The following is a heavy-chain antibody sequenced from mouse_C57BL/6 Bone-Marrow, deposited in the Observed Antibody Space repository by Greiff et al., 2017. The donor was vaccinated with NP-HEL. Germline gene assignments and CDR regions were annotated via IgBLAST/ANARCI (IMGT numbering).Heavy chain of an antibody. J-gene: IGHJ1*03. CDR3: ARLAYGSSPLWYFDV. CDR1: GYTFTSYW. Sequence: QVQLQQPGTELVKPGASVKLSCKASGYTFTSYWMHWVKQRPGQGLEWIGNINPSNGGTNYNEKFKSKATLTVDKSSSTAYMQLSSLTSEDSAVYYCARLAYGSSPLWYFDVWGTGTTVTVSS. CDR2: INPSNGGT. D-gene: IGHD1-1*01. V-gene: IGHV1-53*01.